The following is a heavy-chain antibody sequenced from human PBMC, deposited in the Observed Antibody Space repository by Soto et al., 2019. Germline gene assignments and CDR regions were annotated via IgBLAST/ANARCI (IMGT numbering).Heavy chain of an antibody. Sequence: EVQLLESGGGLVQPGGSLRLSCAASGFTFSSYAMSWARQAPGKGLEWVSVISGSGGNTYYADSVKGRFTISKDNSKNTLYLQMNSLRAEDTAVYYCAKLGSASCYAGIDYWGQGILVTVSS. J-gene: IGHJ4*02. D-gene: IGHD2-2*01. CDR1: GFTFSSYA. CDR3: AKLGSASCYAGIDY. CDR2: ISGSGGNT. V-gene: IGHV3-23*01.